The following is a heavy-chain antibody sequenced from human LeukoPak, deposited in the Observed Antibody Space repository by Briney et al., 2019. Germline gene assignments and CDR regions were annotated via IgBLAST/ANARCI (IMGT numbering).Heavy chain of an antibody. Sequence: ASVKVSCKASGGTFSSYAISWVRQAPGQGLGWMGGIIPIFGTANYAQKFQGRVTITADESTSTAYMELSSLRSEDTAVYYCASGDYGDYARFDYWGQGTLVTVSS. D-gene: IGHD4-17*01. CDR2: IIPIFGTA. CDR3: ASGDYGDYARFDY. V-gene: IGHV1-69*13. J-gene: IGHJ4*02. CDR1: GGTFSSYA.